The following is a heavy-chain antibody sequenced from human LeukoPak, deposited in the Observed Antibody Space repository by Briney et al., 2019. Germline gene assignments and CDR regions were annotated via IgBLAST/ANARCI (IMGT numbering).Heavy chain of an antibody. CDR1: GFTFSSYG. D-gene: IGHD4-23*01. CDR3: AKSVRSKTPYFDY. V-gene: IGHV3-30*02. Sequence: HPGGSLRLSCAASGFTFSSYGMHWVRQAPGKGLEWVAFIRHDGSNKYYADSVKGRFTISRDNSKNTLYLQMNSLRAEDTAVYYCAKSVRSKTPYFDYWGQGTLVTVSS. J-gene: IGHJ4*02. CDR2: IRHDGSNK.